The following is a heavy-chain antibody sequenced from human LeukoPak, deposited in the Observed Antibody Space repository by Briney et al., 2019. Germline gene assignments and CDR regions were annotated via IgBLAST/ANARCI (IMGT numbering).Heavy chain of an antibody. CDR1: GGSISSSSYY. CDR3: ARRYYDFWSGYYDY. D-gene: IGHD3-3*01. CDR2: IYYSGST. J-gene: IGHJ4*02. V-gene: IGHV4-39*01. Sequence: PSETLSLTCTVSGGSISSSSYYWGWIRQPPGKGLEWIGSIYYSGSTYYNPSLKSRVTISVDTSKNQFSLKLSSVTAADTAVYYCARRYYDFWSGYYDYWGQGTLVTASS.